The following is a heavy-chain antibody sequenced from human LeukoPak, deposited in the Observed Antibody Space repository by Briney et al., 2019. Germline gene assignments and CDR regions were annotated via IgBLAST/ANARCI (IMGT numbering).Heavy chain of an antibody. CDR2: IYYSGST. D-gene: IGHD3-22*01. V-gene: IGHV4-59*01. CDR1: GGSISSYY. CDR3: ARVNYDSSGYYSYYFDY. J-gene: IGHJ4*02. Sequence: SETLSLTCTVPGGSISSYYWSWIRQPPGKGLEWIGYIYYSGSTNYNPSLKSRVTISIDTSKNQFSLKLNSVTAADTAVYYCARVNYDSSGYYSYYFDYWGQGTLVTVSS.